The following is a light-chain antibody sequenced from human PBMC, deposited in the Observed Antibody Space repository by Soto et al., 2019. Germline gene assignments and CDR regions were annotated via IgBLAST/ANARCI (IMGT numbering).Light chain of an antibody. Sequence: QSALTQPASVSVSPGQSITISCNGTSSDVGGYNYVSWYQQHPGIAPKLLIYGVTNRPSGVSTRFSGSKSGNTASLTISGLQAEDEADYHCSSYTSASTLLYLFGTGTKLTVL. CDR2: GVT. CDR3: SSYTSASTLLYL. CDR1: SSDVGGYNY. J-gene: IGLJ1*01. V-gene: IGLV2-14*01.